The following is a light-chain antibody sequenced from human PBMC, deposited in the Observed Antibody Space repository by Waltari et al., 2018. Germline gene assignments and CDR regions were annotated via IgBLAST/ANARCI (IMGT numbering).Light chain of an antibody. CDR1: QTDRTTY. V-gene: IGKV3-20*01. CDR2: GAP. J-gene: IGKJ4*01. Sequence: EIVLTQSPGTLSLSPGERATLSSRASQTDRTTYLAWDQQKPGHAPTLLSYGAPSRATGIPDRFSGSGSGTDFSLTISSLEPEDFAVYYCQQYDISPLTFGGGTKVEIK. CDR3: QQYDISPLT.